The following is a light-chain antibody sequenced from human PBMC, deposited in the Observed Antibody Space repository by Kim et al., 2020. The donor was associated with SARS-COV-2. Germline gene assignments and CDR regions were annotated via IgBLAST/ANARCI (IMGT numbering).Light chain of an antibody. CDR2: GAS. CDR1: RSVTSSF. Sequence: SPGQSATHSGRASRSVTSSFLAGYQQKPGQAPRLLIYGASSRATGIADRFSGRGSGTDFTLTISRLQPEDFAVYYCQQYGDLPLTFGGGTKVDIK. V-gene: IGKV3-20*01. J-gene: IGKJ4*01. CDR3: QQYGDLPLT.